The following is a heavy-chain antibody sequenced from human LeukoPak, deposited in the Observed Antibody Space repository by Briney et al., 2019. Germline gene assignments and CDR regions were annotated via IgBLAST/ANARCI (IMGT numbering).Heavy chain of an antibody. CDR1: GFTFSSYE. CDR3: AKSNGYGLVDI. J-gene: IGHJ3*02. D-gene: IGHD3-10*01. CDR2: IFYSGST. V-gene: IGHV4-59*12. Sequence: GSLRLSCAASGFTFSSYEMNWVRQAPGKGLEWIGNIFYSGSTYCSPSLKSRVTISLDTSRNQFSLKLNSVTAADTAVYYCAKSNGYGLVDIWGQGTMVAVSS.